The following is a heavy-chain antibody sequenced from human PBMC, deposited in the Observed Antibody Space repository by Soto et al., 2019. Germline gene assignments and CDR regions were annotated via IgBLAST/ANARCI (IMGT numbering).Heavy chain of an antibody. CDR1: GYTFTSYG. D-gene: IGHD3-22*01. Sequence: QVQLVQSGAEVKKPGASVKVSCKASGYTFTSYGISWVRQAPGQGLEWMGWISAYNGNTNYAQKLQGRVTMTTDTSTSTANMELRSLRSADTAVYYCARDLDSSGIGGDAFHIWGQGTMVTVSS. J-gene: IGHJ3*02. CDR3: ARDLDSSGIGGDAFHI. CDR2: ISAYNGNT. V-gene: IGHV1-18*01.